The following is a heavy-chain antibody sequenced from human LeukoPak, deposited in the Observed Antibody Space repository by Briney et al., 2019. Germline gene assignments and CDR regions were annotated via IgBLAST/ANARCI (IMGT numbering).Heavy chain of an antibody. Sequence: SETLSLTCTVSGGSISSYYWSWIRQPPGKGLEWIGYIYYSGSTNYNPSLKSRVTISVDTSKNQFSLKLSPVTAADTAVYYCARRKGQTYYYGSGSYFSTPFDYWGQGTLVTVSS. D-gene: IGHD3-10*01. CDR3: ARRKGQTYYYGSGSYFSTPFDY. CDR2: IYYSGST. V-gene: IGHV4-59*12. J-gene: IGHJ4*02. CDR1: GGSISSYY.